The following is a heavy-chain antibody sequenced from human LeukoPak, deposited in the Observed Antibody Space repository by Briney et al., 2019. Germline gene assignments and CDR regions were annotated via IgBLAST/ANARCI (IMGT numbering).Heavy chain of an antibody. Sequence: ASVKVSCKASGYTFTSYYMHWVRQAPGQGLEWMGIINPSGGSTSYAQKFQGRVTMTRDTSTSTVYMELSSLRSEDTAVYYCAREGYCSGGGCPDYYYYMDVWGKGTTVTISS. CDR2: INPSGGST. D-gene: IGHD2-15*01. J-gene: IGHJ6*03. CDR1: GYTFTSYY. CDR3: AREGYCSGGGCPDYYYYMDV. V-gene: IGHV1-46*01.